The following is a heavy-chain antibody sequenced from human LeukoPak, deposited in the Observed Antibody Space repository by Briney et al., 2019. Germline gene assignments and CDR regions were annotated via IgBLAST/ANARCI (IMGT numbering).Heavy chain of an antibody. D-gene: IGHD1-1*01. CDR3: AREGNSWFDP. J-gene: IGHJ5*02. CDR1: GFTFSSYA. CDR2: ISYDGSNK. V-gene: IGHV3-30-3*01. Sequence: GGSLRLSCAASGFTFSSYAMHWVRQAPGKGLEWVAVISYDGSNKYYADSVKGRYTISRDNSKNTVYLQMNSLRAEDTAVYYCAREGNSWFDPWGQGTLVTVSS.